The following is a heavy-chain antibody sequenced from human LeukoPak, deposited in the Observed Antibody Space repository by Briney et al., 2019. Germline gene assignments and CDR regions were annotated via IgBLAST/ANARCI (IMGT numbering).Heavy chain of an antibody. V-gene: IGHV3-30-3*01. CDR2: ISYDGSNK. CDR1: GFTFNTYT. D-gene: IGHD3-10*01. Sequence: SGGSLRLSCAASGFTFNTYTMNWVRQGPGKGLEWVAVISYDGSNKYYADSVKGRFTISRDNSKNTLYLQMNSLRAEDTAVYYCARSRIGVEDYWGQGTLVTVSS. J-gene: IGHJ4*02. CDR3: ARSRIGVEDY.